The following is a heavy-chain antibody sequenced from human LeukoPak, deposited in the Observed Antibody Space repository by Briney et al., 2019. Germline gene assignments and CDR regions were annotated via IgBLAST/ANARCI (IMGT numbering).Heavy chain of an antibody. CDR1: GFTFDSYW. CDR3: ARVGAWELQRVFDY. D-gene: IGHD6-25*01. V-gene: IGHV3-7*01. J-gene: IGHJ4*02. CDR2: IKQGGSES. Sequence: GGSLRLSCAASGFTFDSYWMTSVRQVPGKGLEWVANIKQGGSESYYADSVKGRFTISRDNAKNSVYLQMDSLRVEDTAVYYCARVGAWELQRVFDYWGQGTLVTVSS.